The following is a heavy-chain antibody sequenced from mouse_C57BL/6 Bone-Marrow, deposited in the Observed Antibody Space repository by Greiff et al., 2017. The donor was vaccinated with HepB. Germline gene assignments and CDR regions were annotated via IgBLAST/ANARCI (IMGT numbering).Heavy chain of an antibody. V-gene: IGHV1-69*01. J-gene: IGHJ2*01. CDR3: ASHYYGSSYYCDY. CDR1: GYTFTSYW. Sequence: QVQLQQPGAELVMPGASVKLSCKASGYTFTSYWMHWVKQRPGQGLEWIGEIDPSDSYTNYNHKFKGKSTLTVDKSSSTAYMQLSSLTSEDSAVYYYASHYYGSSYYCDYWGQGTTLTVSS. D-gene: IGHD1-1*01. CDR2: IDPSDSYT.